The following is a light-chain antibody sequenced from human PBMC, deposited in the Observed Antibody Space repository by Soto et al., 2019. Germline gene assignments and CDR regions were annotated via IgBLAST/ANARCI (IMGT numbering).Light chain of an antibody. CDR3: CSYAGTKTLV. CDR1: SGDVGSYNL. Sequence: QSALTQPASVSGSPGQSITISCTGTSGDVGSYNLVSWYQQLPGEAPKLIIYEANRRPSGVSDRFSGSKSGNTASLTISGLQAGDEADYYCCSYAGTKTLVLGGGTKLTVL. J-gene: IGLJ2*01. V-gene: IGLV2-23*01. CDR2: EAN.